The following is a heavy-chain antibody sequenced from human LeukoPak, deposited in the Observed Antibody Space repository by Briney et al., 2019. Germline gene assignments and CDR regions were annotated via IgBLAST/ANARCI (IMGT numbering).Heavy chain of an antibody. CDR1: GGSFSGYY. CDR3: ARDVLLWFGELPFAN. CDR2: INHRGST. V-gene: IGHV4-34*01. D-gene: IGHD3-10*01. J-gene: IGHJ4*02. Sequence: SETLSLTCAVYGGSFSGYYWSGIRQPPRKGLEWIGEINHRGSTNYNPPLTSRVTISVDTSKNQFSLKLSSVTAADTAVYYCARDVLLWFGELPFANWGQGTLVTVSS.